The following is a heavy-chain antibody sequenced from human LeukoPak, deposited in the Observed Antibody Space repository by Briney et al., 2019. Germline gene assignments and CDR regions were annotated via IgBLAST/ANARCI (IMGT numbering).Heavy chain of an antibody. CDR1: GGSFSDYY. Sequence: SETLSLTCAVYGGSFSDYYWSWIRQPPGKGLEWIGEINHSGSTNYNPSLRSRVTISVDTSKNQFSLELNSVTAADTAVYYCASHCSSTSCDKVFDYWGQGTLVTVSS. V-gene: IGHV4-34*01. J-gene: IGHJ4*02. CDR2: INHSGST. D-gene: IGHD2-2*01. CDR3: ASHCSSTSCDKVFDY.